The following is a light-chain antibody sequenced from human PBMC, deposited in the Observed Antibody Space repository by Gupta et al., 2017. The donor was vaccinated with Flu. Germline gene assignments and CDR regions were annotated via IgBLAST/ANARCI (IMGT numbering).Light chain of an antibody. V-gene: IGKV1-9*01. CDR1: QGISID. CDR2: GAS. Sequence: FLSASVGDRVTITCRASQGISIDLAWYQQKPGKAPNLLIYGASTLQTGVPSRFSGSGSGTEFTLAISSLQPEDFGTYYCQRFYNFLLSFGHGTNVDIK. J-gene: IGKJ3*01. CDR3: QRFYNFLLS.